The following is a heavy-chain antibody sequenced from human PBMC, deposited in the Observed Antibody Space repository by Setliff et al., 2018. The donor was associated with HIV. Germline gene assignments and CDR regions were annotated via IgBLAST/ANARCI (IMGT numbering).Heavy chain of an antibody. CDR2: LYHAGST. CDR3: ARPVSKYFYGMDV. CDR1: GVSISSHY. J-gene: IGHJ6*02. Sequence: PSETLSLTCNVSGVSISSHYWSWIRQPPGKGLEWIGTLYHAGSTSYNSSLKSRVTISGDTSKNLFSLKVTSVTAADTAVYYRARPVSKYFYGMDVWGLGTTVTVSS. V-gene: IGHV4-59*11.